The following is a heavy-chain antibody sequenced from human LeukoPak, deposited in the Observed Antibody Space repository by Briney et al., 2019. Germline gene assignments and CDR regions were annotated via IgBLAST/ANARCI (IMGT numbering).Heavy chain of an antibody. CDR1: GGTFSSYA. CDR3: ARESSWLVYDSSGYELDY. Sequence: ASVKVSCKASGGTFSSYAISWVRQAPGQGLEWMGRIIPILGIANYAQKSQGRVTITADKSTSTAYMELSSLRSEDTAVYYCARESSWLVYDSSGYELDYWGQGTLVTVSS. V-gene: IGHV1-69*04. D-gene: IGHD3-22*01. CDR2: IIPILGIA. J-gene: IGHJ4*02.